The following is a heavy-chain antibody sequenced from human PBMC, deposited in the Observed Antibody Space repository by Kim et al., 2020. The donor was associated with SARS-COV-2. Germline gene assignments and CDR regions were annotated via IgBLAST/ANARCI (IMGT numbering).Heavy chain of an antibody. D-gene: IGHD4-4*01. CDR2: INPSGGST. CDR1: GYTFTSYS. V-gene: IGHV1-46*01. J-gene: IGHJ6*02. Sequence: ASVKVSCKASGYTFTSYSMNWVRQAPGQGLEWMGIINPSGGSTSYAQKFQGRVTMTRDKSTSTVYMELSSLRSEDTAVYYCARDPTTVTTLDYYYGMDVWGQGNTVTVSS. CDR3: ARDPTTVTTLDYYYGMDV.